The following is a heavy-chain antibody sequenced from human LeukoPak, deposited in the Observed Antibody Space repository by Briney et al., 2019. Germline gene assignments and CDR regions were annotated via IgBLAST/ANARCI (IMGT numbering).Heavy chain of an antibody. D-gene: IGHD3-22*01. V-gene: IGHV3-20*04. CDR2: INWNGGST. CDR3: ARDNNLYTYYYDSSGSTRFDI. Sequence: GGPLRLFCAASVFPFDDYGMSWARQAPGKGQEWVSGINWNGGSTGYADSVKGRFTISRDNAKNSLYLQMNSLRAEDTALYYCARDNNLYTYYYDSSGSTRFDIWGQGTMVTVSS. CDR1: VFPFDDYG. J-gene: IGHJ3*02.